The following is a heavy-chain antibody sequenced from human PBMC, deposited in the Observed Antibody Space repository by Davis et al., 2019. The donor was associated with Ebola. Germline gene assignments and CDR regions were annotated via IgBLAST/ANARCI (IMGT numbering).Heavy chain of an antibody. V-gene: IGHV4-39*07. J-gene: IGHJ4*02. D-gene: IGHD2-15*01. CDR2: IYYSGST. CDR3: ARSWGCSGGSCALNDY. Sequence: MPSETLSLTCTVSGGSISSGGYYWSWIRQHPGKGLEWIGSIYYSGSTNYNPSLKSRVTISVDTSKNQFSLKLSSVTAADTAVYYCARSWGCSGGSCALNDYWGQGTLVTVSS. CDR1: GGSISSGGYY.